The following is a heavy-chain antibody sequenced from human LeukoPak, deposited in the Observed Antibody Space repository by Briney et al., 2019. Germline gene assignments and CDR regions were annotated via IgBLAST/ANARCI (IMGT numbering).Heavy chain of an antibody. D-gene: IGHD6-19*01. Sequence: GASVKVSCNASGYTFTSYGISWVRQAPGQGLERMGWISAYNGNTNYAQKLQGRVTMTTDTSTSTAYMELRSLRSDDTAVYYCARDLSVAVAGTTGGYWGQGTLVTVSS. V-gene: IGHV1-18*01. CDR3: ARDLSVAVAGTTGGY. CDR1: GYTFTSYG. CDR2: ISAYNGNT. J-gene: IGHJ4*02.